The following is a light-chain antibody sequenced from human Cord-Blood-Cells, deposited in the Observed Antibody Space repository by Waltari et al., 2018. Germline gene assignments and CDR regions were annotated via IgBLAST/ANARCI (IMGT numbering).Light chain of an antibody. CDR1: QSVSSSY. Sequence: EIVLTQSPGTLSLSPGERATLSCRASQSVSSSYLAWYQQKPGQAPRLLIYGASCRATGIPDRFRGSGSGTDFTLTISRLEPEDFAVYYCQQYGSSPYTFGQGTKLEIK. V-gene: IGKV3-20*01. CDR3: QQYGSSPYT. J-gene: IGKJ2*01. CDR2: GAS.